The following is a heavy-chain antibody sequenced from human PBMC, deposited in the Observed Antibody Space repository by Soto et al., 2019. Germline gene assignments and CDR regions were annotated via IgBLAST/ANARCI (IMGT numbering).Heavy chain of an antibody. Sequence: QVQLQQSSPRLVRPSETLSLRCNVSGGSIIDRRYDWVWVRQAPDKGLEWIAAVTSSGQTFSIPSLEGRVAVSSDTSKNELYLSLTSVTASDTGVYYCARHSQTALITGFDSWGQGIRVTVSS. D-gene: IGHD5-18*01. J-gene: IGHJ4*02. CDR1: GGSIIDRRYD. CDR3: ARHSQTALITGFDS. CDR2: VTSSGQT. V-gene: IGHV4-39*01.